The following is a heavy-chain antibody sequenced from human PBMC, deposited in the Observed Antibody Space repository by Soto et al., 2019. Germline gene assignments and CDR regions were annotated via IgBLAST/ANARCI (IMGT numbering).Heavy chain of an antibody. D-gene: IGHD2-15*01. J-gene: IGHJ6*02. Sequence: QVQLAQSGAEVKKPGSSVKVSCKASGGTFSSYAISWVRQAPGQGLEWMGGIIPIFGTANYAQKFQGRVPMTADKSTSTAYMELSSLRSDDTAVSYCASPTIDYYYYYGMDVWGQGTTVTVSS. CDR2: IIPIFGTA. CDR3: ASPTIDYYYYYGMDV. CDR1: GGTFSSYA. V-gene: IGHV1-69*14.